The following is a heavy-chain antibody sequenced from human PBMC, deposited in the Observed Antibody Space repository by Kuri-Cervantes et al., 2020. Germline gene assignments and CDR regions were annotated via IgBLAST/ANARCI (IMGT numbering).Heavy chain of an antibody. J-gene: IGHJ5*02. CDR3: ARQYCSSTSCYFGFDP. CDR2: IYHSGST. V-gene: IGHV4-30-2*01. CDR1: GGSISSGGYS. D-gene: IGHD2-2*01. Sequence: SCAVSGGSISSGGYSWSWIRQPPGKGLEWIGYIYHSGSTYYNPSLKSRVTISVDRSKNQFPLKLSSVTAADTAVYYCARQYCSSTSCYFGFDPWGQGTLVTVSS.